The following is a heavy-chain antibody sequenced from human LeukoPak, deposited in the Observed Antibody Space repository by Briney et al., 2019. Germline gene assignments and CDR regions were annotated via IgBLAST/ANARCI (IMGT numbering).Heavy chain of an antibody. D-gene: IGHD3-10*01. J-gene: IGHJ4*02. CDR2: FDPEDGET. CDR1: GYTLTELS. CDR3: ATAMVRGDPFDY. V-gene: IGHV1-24*01. Sequence: ASVKVSCKVSGYTLTELSMHWVRQAPGKGLEWMGGFDPEDGETIYAQKFQGRVTMTEDTSTDTAYMELSSLRSEDTAVYYCATAMVRGDPFDYWGQGTLVTVSS.